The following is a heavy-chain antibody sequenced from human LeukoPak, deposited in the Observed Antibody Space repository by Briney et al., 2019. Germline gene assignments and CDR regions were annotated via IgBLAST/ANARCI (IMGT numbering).Heavy chain of an antibody. V-gene: IGHV4-59*08. CDR3: ARHGSGWSLDY. D-gene: IGHD6-19*01. CDR2: ISDSGST. Sequence: SETLSLACTVSGGSIRSYYWSWIRQPPGKGLEWIGDISDSGSTNYNPSLKSRVTIPVDTSKNQFSLRLGSVTAADTAVYYCARHGSGWSLDYWGQGTLVTVSS. CDR1: GGSIRSYY. J-gene: IGHJ4*02.